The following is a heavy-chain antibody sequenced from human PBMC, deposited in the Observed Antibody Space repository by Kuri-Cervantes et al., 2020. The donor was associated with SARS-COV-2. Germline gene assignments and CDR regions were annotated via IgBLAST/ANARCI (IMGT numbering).Heavy chain of an antibody. V-gene: IGHV4-4*07. D-gene: IGHD6-19*01. CDR2: LYHSGST. CDR3: ARAGIGAVAGNFDY. Sequence: SETLSLTCTVSGGSISSYYWSWIRQPAGKGLEWIGRLYHSGSTYYNPSLKSRVTISVDTSKNQFSLKLSSVTAADTAMYYCARAGIGAVAGNFDYWGQGTLVTVSS. CDR1: GGSISSYY. J-gene: IGHJ4*02.